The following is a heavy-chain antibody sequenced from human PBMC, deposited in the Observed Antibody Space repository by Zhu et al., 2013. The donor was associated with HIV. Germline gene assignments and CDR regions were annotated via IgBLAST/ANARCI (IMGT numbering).Heavy chain of an antibody. CDR1: GYTFTGYY. CDR3: ARDFITNYYDSSGYHY. D-gene: IGHD3-22*01. V-gene: IGHV1-2*02. Sequence: QVQLVQSGAEVKKPGASVKVSCKASGYTFTGYYMHWVRQAPGQGLEWMGWINPNSGGTNYAQKFQGRVTMTRDTSISTAYMELSRLRSDDTAVYYCARDFITNYYDSSGYHYWGQGTLVTVSS. CDR2: INPNSGGT. J-gene: IGHJ4*02.